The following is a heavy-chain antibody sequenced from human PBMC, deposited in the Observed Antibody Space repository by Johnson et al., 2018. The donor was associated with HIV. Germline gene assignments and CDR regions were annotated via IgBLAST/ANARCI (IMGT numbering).Heavy chain of an antibody. CDR3: ARVKGSTIFGVVRPHGAFDI. V-gene: IGHV3-20*04. J-gene: IGHJ3*02. CDR1: GFIFDDYG. CDR2: INWNGGST. Sequence: MLLVESGGGVVRPGGSLRLSCAASGFIFDDYGMSWVRQAPGKGLEWVSGINWNGGSTGYADSVKGRFIISRDSSKNTVYLQMNSLRVEDTAVYYCARVKGSTIFGVVRPHGAFDIWGQGTMVTVSS. D-gene: IGHD3-3*01.